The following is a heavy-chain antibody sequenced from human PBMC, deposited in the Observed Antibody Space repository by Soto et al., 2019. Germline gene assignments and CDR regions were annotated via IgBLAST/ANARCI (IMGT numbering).Heavy chain of an antibody. CDR3: ARVPGP. V-gene: IGHV4-30-2*01. CDR2: IYHSGST. CDR1: GGSVSSYS. Sequence: SETLSLTCTVSGGSVSSYSWSWIRQPPGKGLEWIGYIYHSGSTYYNPSLKSRVTISVDRSKNQFSLKLSSVTAADTAVYYCARVPGPWGQGTLVTISS. J-gene: IGHJ5*02.